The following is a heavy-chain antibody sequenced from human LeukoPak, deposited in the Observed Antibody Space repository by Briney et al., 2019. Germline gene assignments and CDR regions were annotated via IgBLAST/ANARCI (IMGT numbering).Heavy chain of an antibody. CDR3: ASNRYDSSGYREY. D-gene: IGHD3-22*01. CDR1: GGSISSSNW. CDR2: IYHSGST. V-gene: IGHV4-4*02. Sequence: SETLSLTCAVPGGSISSSNWWSWVRQPPGKGLEWIGEIYHSGSTNYNPSLKSRVTISVDKSKNQFSLKLSSVTAADTAVYYCASNRYDSSGYREYWGQGTLVTVSS. J-gene: IGHJ4*02.